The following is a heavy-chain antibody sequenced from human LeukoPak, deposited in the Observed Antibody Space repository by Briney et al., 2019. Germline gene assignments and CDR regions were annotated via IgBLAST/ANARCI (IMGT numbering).Heavy chain of an antibody. J-gene: IGHJ4*02. CDR1: GYTFTSYG. V-gene: IGHV1-18*01. CDR2: ISAYNGNT. D-gene: IGHD3-3*01. CDR3: ARGKNVLRFLEWLFADFDY. Sequence: ALVKVSCKASGYTFTSYGISWVRQAPGQGLEWMGWISAYNGNTNYAQKLQGRVTMTTDTSTSTAYMELRSLRSDDTAVYYCARGKNVLRFLEWLFADFDYWGQGTLVTVSS.